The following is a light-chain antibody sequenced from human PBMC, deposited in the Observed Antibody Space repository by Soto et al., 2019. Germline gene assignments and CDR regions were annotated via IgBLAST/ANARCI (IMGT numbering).Light chain of an antibody. CDR1: SSDVSGYNY. CDR2: DVS. Sequence: QSALTQPPSVSGSPGQSITISCTGTSSDVSGYNYVSWYQQHPGKAPKLMIYDVSNRPSGVSNRFSGSKSGNTASLTISGLQAEDEADYYGSSYTSSSTLVFGTGTQLTVL. V-gene: IGLV2-14*01. CDR3: SSYTSSSTLV. J-gene: IGLJ1*01.